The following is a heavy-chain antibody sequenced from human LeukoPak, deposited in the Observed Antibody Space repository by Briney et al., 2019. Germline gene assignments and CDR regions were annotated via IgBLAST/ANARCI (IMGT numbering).Heavy chain of an antibody. Sequence: ASVKVSCKASGYTFTSYGISWVRQAPGQGLEWMGWISAYNGNTNYAQKLQGRVTMTTDTSTSTAYMELRSLRSDDTAVYYCARGENYYGSGSYYNFDYWGQRTLVTVPS. D-gene: IGHD3-10*01. CDR2: ISAYNGNT. CDR3: ARGENYYGSGSYYNFDY. CDR1: GYTFTSYG. J-gene: IGHJ4*02. V-gene: IGHV1-18*01.